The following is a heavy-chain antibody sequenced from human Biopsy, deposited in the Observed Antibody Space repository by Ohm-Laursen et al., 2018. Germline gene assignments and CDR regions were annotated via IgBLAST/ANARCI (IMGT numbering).Heavy chain of an antibody. D-gene: IGHD2/OR15-2a*01. CDR3: ARATNSTGWPYYYFYGMDV. Sequence: GTLSLTCTVSGGSISSYYWNWIRQPPGKGLEWIGYIYYSGTTDYSPSLKSRVTISVDTSKNQFSLRLNSVTAADTAVYYCARATNSTGWPYYYFYGMDVWGQGATVTVSS. J-gene: IGHJ6*02. CDR2: IYYSGTT. CDR1: GGSISSYY. V-gene: IGHV4-59*01.